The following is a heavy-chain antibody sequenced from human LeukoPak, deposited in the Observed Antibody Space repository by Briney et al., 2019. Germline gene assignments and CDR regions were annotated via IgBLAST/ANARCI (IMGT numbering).Heavy chain of an antibody. CDR2: ISSSGSII. D-gene: IGHD6-19*01. CDR1: EFTFSRYE. Sequence: GGSLRLSCAASEFTFSRYEMNWVRQAPGKGLEWVSYISSSGSIIYYAGSVKGRFTISRDNAKNSLYLQMNSLRAEDTAVYYCAREYRAVAARYWAFDIWGQGTMVTVSS. V-gene: IGHV3-48*03. J-gene: IGHJ3*02. CDR3: AREYRAVAARYWAFDI.